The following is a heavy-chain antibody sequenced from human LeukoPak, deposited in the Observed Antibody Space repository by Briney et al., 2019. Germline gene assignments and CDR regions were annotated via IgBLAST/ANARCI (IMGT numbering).Heavy chain of an antibody. V-gene: IGHV1-69*01. Sequence: SVKVSYKASGGTFGSYVISWVRQAPGQGLEWMGGIIPIFGTAHYAQKFQGRLTITADESTSTVYMEMSSLRSEDTAMYYCAKEGDTALVTGYFDLWGRGTLVTVSA. D-gene: IGHD5-18*01. J-gene: IGHJ2*01. CDR3: AKEGDTALVTGYFDL. CDR2: IIPIFGTA. CDR1: GGTFGSYV.